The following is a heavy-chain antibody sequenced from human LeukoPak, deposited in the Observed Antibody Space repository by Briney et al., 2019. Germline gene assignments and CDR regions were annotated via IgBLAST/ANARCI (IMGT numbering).Heavy chain of an antibody. J-gene: IGHJ4*02. D-gene: IGHD2-8*01. V-gene: IGHV4-39*01. CDR2: IYYSGST. CDR3: ARLSSVSVSCFDY. CDR1: GGSISSSSYY. Sequence: PSETLSLTCTVSGGSISSSSYYWGWIRLPPGKGLEWIGSIYYSGSTYYNPSLRSRVTISVDTSKNQFSLKLSSVTAADTAVYYCARLSSVSVSCFDYWGQGTLVTVSS.